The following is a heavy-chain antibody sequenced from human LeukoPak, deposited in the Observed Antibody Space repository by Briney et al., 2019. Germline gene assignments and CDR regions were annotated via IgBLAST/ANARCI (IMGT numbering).Heavy chain of an antibody. CDR2: IFYSGST. J-gene: IGHJ4*02. D-gene: IGHD5-12*01. CDR1: GGSIRNYY. CDR3: ARGGSSGYDPFDY. Sequence: SETLSLTCSVSGGSIRNYYWSWIRQPPGKGLEWIGYIFYSGSTNNNSSLKSRVTISVDTSKNQFSLKLSSVTAADTAVYYCARGGSSGYDPFDYWGQGTLVTVSS. V-gene: IGHV4-59*01.